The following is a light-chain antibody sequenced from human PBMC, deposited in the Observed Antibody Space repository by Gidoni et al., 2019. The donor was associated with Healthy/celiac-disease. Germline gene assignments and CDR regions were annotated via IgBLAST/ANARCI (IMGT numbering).Light chain of an antibody. Sequence: EIVLTQSPGTLSLSPGARATLACRASQSVNSSYLAWYQQKPGQAPRLLIYGASSRATGIPDRFSGSGSGTDFTLTISRLEPEDFAVDYCQQYGTSLFTFGPGTKVDIK. CDR1: QSVNSSY. CDR2: GAS. J-gene: IGKJ3*01. CDR3: QQYGTSLFT. V-gene: IGKV3-20*01.